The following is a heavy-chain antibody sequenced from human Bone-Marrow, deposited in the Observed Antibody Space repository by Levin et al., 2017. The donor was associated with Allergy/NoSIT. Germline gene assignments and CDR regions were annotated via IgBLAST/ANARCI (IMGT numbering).Heavy chain of an antibody. D-gene: IGHD2-2*01. Sequence: GESLKISCAASGFTFRTYAMNWVRQAPGKGLEWVSSISGGGGSTYYADSVKGRFTISRDNSKSTVYLQMNSLRDDDTAIYYCAKAGERYQLPERGCLKYYSYMDVWGKGATVTVSS. CDR2: ISGGGGST. J-gene: IGHJ6*03. V-gene: IGHV3-23*01. CDR1: GFTFRTYA. CDR3: AKAGERYQLPERGCLKYYSYMDV.